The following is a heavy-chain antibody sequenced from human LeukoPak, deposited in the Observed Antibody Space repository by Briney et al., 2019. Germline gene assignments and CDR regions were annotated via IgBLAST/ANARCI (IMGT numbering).Heavy chain of an antibody. Sequence: GGSLRLSCAASGFTFSSYGVHWVRQAPGKGLEWVAVIWYDGSNQYYADSVKGRFIISRDNSKNMLYLQMNSLRAEDTAVYYCAKEDYDSSGYYSHFDYWGQGTLVTVSS. J-gene: IGHJ4*02. V-gene: IGHV3-33*06. CDR2: IWYDGSNQ. D-gene: IGHD3-22*01. CDR1: GFTFSSYG. CDR3: AKEDYDSSGYYSHFDY.